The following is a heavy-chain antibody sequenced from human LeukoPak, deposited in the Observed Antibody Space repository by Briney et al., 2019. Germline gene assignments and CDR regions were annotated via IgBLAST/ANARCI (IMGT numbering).Heavy chain of an antibody. CDR3: ARVKYSSSWYVVFSYFDY. CDR1: GGSFSGYY. Sequence: SETLSLTCGVYGGSFSGYYWSWIRQPPGKGLEWIGEINHSGSTNYNPSLKSRVTISVDTSKNQFSLKLSSVTAADTAVYYCARVKYSSSWYVVFSYFDYWGQGTLVTVSS. V-gene: IGHV4-34*01. CDR2: INHSGST. D-gene: IGHD6-13*01. J-gene: IGHJ4*02.